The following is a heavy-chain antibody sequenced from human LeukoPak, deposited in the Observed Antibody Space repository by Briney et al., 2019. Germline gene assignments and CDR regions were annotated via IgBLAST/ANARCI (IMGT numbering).Heavy chain of an antibody. V-gene: IGHV1-69*13. J-gene: IGHJ1*01. CDR3: ARGGLVYDFLSGYYAPGLEYFHH. CDR2: IIPHVGSP. D-gene: IGHD3-3*01. CDR1: GYTFTSYA. Sequence: ASVTVSCKASGYTFTSYAMNWVRQAPGQGLQWLGGIIPHVGSPRYTESLQDRITTTADESTTTAYLELSSLRSDDTAVYYCARGGLVYDFLSGYYAPGLEYFHHWGQGSLVIVSS.